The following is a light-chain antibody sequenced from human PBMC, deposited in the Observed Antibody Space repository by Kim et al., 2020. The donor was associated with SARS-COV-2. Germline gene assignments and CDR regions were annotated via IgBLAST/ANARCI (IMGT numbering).Light chain of an antibody. CDR3: QQSYGTPYT. CDR1: QDINNY. J-gene: IGKJ2*01. CDR2: AAS. Sequence: DIQMTQSPASLSASVGDRVTITCRASQDINNYLNWYQQKPGKAHKLLITAASSLRSGVPSRFSGSGFGTDFTLTISSLQPEDFITYYCQQSYGTPYTFGQGTKL. V-gene: IGKV1-39*01.